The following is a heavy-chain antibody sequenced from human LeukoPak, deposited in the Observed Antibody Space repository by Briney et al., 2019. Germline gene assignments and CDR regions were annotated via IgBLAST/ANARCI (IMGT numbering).Heavy chain of an antibody. D-gene: IGHD1-26*01. J-gene: IGHJ4*02. V-gene: IGHV3-21*03. CDR3: AKYSGTYRDF. CDR2: ITSSSRFI. Sequence: PGGSLTLSCAASGFTFSNSNMNWVRQAPGKGLEWVSSITSSSRFIYYADSVKGRFTICRDNAENSLYLQMTSLRADDTAVYYCAKYSGTYRDFWGQGTLVTVSS. CDR1: GFTFSNSN.